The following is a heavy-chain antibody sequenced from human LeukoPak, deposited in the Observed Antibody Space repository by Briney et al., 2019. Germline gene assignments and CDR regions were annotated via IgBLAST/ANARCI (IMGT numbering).Heavy chain of an antibody. Sequence: GGSLRLSCAASGFTVSSNYMTWVRQAPGKGLEWVSVIYSGGSTYYADSVKGRFTISRDNSKNTLYLQMNSLRAEDTAVYYCARVTGFCSTTSCYPFNWFDPWGQGTLVTVSS. J-gene: IGHJ5*02. V-gene: IGHV3-66*01. CDR1: GFTVSSNY. CDR3: ARVTGFCSTTSCYPFNWFDP. CDR2: IYSGGST. D-gene: IGHD2-2*01.